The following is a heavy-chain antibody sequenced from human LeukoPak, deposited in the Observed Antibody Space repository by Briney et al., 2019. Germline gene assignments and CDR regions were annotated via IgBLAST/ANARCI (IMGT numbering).Heavy chain of an antibody. D-gene: IGHD1-26*01. V-gene: IGHV3-74*01. J-gene: IGHJ5*02. CDR1: GFTFSSYW. CDR3: VRLSWELGDGGVT. Sequence: GGSLRLFCAASGFTFSSYWMHWVRQAPGKGLVWISRINSDGSSTTYADSVKGRFTISRDNAKNTLSLQMNSLRAEDTAVYYCVRLSWELGDGGVTWGQGTLVTVSS. CDR2: INSDGSST.